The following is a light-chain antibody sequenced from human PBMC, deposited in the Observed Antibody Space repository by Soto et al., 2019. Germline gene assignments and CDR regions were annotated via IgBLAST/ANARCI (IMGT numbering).Light chain of an antibody. CDR1: TGAVTSGHY. J-gene: IGLJ3*02. CDR3: AAWDDSLNGHWV. V-gene: IGLV7-46*01. CDR2: DTT. Sequence: QAVVTQEPSLTVSPGGTVTLTCGSSTGAVTSGHYPYWFQQKPGQAPRTLIYDTTDKQSWTPARFSGSLLGGKAALTLSGAQPEDEAEYYCAAWDDSLNGHWVFGGGTKLTVL.